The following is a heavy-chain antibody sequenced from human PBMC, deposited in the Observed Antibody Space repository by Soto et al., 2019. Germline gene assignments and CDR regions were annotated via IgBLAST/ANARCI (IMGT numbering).Heavy chain of an antibody. D-gene: IGHD6-6*01. CDR1: GFTFSSYS. Sequence: GGSLRLSCAASGFTFSSYSMNWVRQAPGKGLELVSCVSSSSSSINYADSVKGRFTISRDNAKNTLYLQMNSLRDEDTAVYYCARPEYSSSSYGMDVWGQGTTVTVSS. V-gene: IGHV3-21*01. CDR2: VSSSSSSI. CDR3: ARPEYSSSSYGMDV. J-gene: IGHJ6*02.